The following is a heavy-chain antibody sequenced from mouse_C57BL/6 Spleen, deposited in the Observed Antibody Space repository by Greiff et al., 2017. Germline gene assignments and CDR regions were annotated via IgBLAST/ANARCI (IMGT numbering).Heavy chain of an antibody. CDR3: AIPITTVVATSDAMDY. CDR2: IWRGGST. Sequence: VQLQQSGPGLVQPSQSLSITCTVSGFSLTSYGVHWVRQSPGKGLEWLGVIWRGGSTDYNAAFMSRLSITKDNSKSQVFFKMNSLQADDTAIYYCAIPITTVVATSDAMDYWGQGTSVTVSS. CDR1: GFSLTSYG. J-gene: IGHJ4*01. V-gene: IGHV2-5*01. D-gene: IGHD1-1*01.